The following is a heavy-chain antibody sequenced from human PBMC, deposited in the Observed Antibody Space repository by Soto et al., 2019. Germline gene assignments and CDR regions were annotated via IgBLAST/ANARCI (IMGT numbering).Heavy chain of an antibody. CDR3: ARKRFLEWLLFPDPYYYYGMDV. J-gene: IGHJ6*02. D-gene: IGHD3-3*01. Sequence: SETLSLTCAVYGGSFSGYYLSWIRQPPGKGLEWIGEINHSGSTNYNPSLKSRVTISVDTSKNQFSLKLSSVTAADTAVYYCARKRFLEWLLFPDPYYYYGMDVWGQGTTVTVSS. CDR2: INHSGST. V-gene: IGHV4-34*01. CDR1: GGSFSGYY.